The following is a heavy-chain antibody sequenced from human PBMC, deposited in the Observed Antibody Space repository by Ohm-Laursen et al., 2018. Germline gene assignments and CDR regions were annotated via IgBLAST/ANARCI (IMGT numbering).Heavy chain of an antibody. CDR2: VSGSGYTK. D-gene: IGHD4/OR15-4a*01. V-gene: IGHV3-48*01. J-gene: IGHJ1*01. CDR3: ARVSNYPRKDFQH. CDR1: GFSFSTYS. Sequence: GSLRLSCSASGFSFSTYSMNWVRQAPGKGLEWVSHVSGSGYTKYYGDSVKGRFTISRDNAENSLYLQMNSLRADDTAVYYCARVSNYPRKDFQHWGQGTLVTVSS.